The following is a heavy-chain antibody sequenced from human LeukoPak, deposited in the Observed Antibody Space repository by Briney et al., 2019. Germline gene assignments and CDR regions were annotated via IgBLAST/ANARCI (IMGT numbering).Heavy chain of an antibody. Sequence: GGSLRLSCVASGFTFSSYWMSWVRQAPGKGLEWVSSISSGSNSLYYADSVKGRFTISRDNAKNSLYLQINSLRAEDTAVYYCATATKIDYWGQGTLVTVSS. CDR2: ISSGSNSL. J-gene: IGHJ4*02. CDR1: GFTFSSYW. D-gene: IGHD5-12*01. V-gene: IGHV3-21*01. CDR3: ATATKIDY.